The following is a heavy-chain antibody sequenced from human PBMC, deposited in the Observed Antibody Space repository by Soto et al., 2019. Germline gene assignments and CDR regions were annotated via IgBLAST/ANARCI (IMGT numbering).Heavy chain of an antibody. V-gene: IGHV4-31*03. J-gene: IGHJ4*02. Sequence: SETLSLTCSVSGGYISSGGNYWSWIRQHPGKGLEWIGFIYYTGHTKYNAALKSRASISADMSENQFSLTLTSVTAADTAVYYCAREDINEYFFDYWGPGILVTDS. CDR3: AREDINEYFFDY. D-gene: IGHD2-8*01. CDR1: GGYISSGGNY. CDR2: IYYTGHT.